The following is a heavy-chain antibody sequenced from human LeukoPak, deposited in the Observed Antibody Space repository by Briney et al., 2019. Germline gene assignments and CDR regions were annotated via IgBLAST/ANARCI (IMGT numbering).Heavy chain of an antibody. CDR2: IYPGDSDT. CDR1: GYSFTSYW. J-gene: IGHJ3*02. CDR3: ARPSREAVPGDAFDI. D-gene: IGHD1-14*01. Sequence: GESLEISCKGSGYSFTSYWIGWVRQMPGKGLEWMGIIYPGDSDTRYSPSFQGQVTISADKSISTAYLQWSSLKASDTAMYYYARPSREAVPGDAFDIWGQGTMVTVSS. V-gene: IGHV5-51*01.